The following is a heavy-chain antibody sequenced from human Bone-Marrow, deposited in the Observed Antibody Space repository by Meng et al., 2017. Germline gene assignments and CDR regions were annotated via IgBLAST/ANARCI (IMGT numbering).Heavy chain of an antibody. CDR1: RFTFSTYA. D-gene: IGHD1-14*01. CDR2: ISGSGGST. J-gene: IGHJ3*02. V-gene: IGHV3-23*01. CDR3: AREGPGQSHRAFDI. Sequence: GGSLRLSCAVSRFTFSTYAMIWVRQAPGKGLEWVSAISGSGGSTYYADSVKGRFTISRDNSKNMLYLQMNSLRAEDTAVYYCAREGPGQSHRAFDIWGQGTMVTVSS.